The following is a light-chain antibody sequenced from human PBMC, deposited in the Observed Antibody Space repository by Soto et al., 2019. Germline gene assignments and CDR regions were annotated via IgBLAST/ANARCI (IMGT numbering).Light chain of an antibody. J-gene: IGKJ4*01. CDR1: QSVGRN. V-gene: IGKV3-15*01. Sequence: EIEMTQSPATLSASPGERAALSCRASQSVGRNLAWYQQKPGQAPRLLIYGASTRATGFPARFSGSGSGTDFTLTISSLQSEDFAVYYCQQYSNWPLTFGGGTKVEIK. CDR3: QQYSNWPLT. CDR2: GAS.